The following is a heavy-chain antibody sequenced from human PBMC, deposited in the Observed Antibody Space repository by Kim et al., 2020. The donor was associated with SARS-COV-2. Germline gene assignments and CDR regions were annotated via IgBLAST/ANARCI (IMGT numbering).Heavy chain of an antibody. CDR1: GGSVSGHY. CDR3: ARRGNTMSLDH. CDR2: IDDSGRT. Sequence: SETLSLTCGVYGGSVSGHYWSWIRQSPGRGLEWIGDIDDSGRTNYKASPKSRVTILVDTSKHQFSLKVTSVTVADTAVYYCARRGNTMSLDHRGQGVPVTVSS. J-gene: IGHJ4*02. D-gene: IGHD3-10*01. V-gene: IGHV4-34*01.